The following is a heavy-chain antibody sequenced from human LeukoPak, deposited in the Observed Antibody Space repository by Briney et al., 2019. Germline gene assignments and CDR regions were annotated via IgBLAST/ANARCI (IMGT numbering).Heavy chain of an antibody. CDR3: ARHGGRYCSSTSCFFDY. V-gene: IGHV1-2*02. CDR2: INPNSGGT. CDR1: GYTFTGYY. J-gene: IGHJ4*02. Sequence: ASVKVSCKASGYTFTGYYMHWVRQAPGQGLEWMGWINPNSGGTNYAQKFQGRVTMTRDTSISTAYMELSRLRSDDTAVYYCARHGGRYCSSTSCFFDYWGQGTLVTVSS. D-gene: IGHD2-2*01.